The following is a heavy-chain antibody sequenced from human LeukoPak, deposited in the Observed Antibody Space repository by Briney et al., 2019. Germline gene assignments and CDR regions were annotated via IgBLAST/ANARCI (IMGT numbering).Heavy chain of an antibody. Sequence: PSETLSLTCTVSGGSISSYYWSWIRQPAGKGLEWIGRIYTSGSTNYNPSLKSRVTMSVDTSKNQFSLKLSSVTAADTAVYYCASSAVVAPGGWFDPWGQGTLVTVSS. CDR2: IYTSGST. CDR1: GGSISSYY. V-gene: IGHV4-4*07. D-gene: IGHD2-2*01. J-gene: IGHJ5*02. CDR3: ASSAVVAPGGWFDP.